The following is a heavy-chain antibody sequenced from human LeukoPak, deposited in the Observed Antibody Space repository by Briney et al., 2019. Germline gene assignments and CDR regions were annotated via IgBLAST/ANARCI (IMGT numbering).Heavy chain of an antibody. J-gene: IGHJ6*03. CDR2: VIPIFGTA. V-gene: IGHV1-69*06. D-gene: IGHD3-10*01. CDR3: AKQWAVRQDYYMDV. Sequence: ASVKVSCKASGDSFSRYAITWVRQAPGQGLEWLGRVIPIFGTANYPQKFQGRVTITADIFSSTVYIEMTNLTSDDTAVYFCAKQWAVRQDYYMDVWGNGTTVSVS. CDR1: GDSFSRYA.